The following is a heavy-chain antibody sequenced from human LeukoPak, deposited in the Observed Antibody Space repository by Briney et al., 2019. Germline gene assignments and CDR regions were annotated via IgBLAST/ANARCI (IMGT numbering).Heavy chain of an antibody. CDR2: VYYSGST. V-gene: IGHV4-39*01. Sequence: NPSETLSLTCTVSGGSISSSTYYWGWIRQPPGKGLEWIGSVYYSGSTHYNPSLKSRVTISVDTSKNQFSLTLTSVTAADTAVYYCARHREGSQRWLVWYFDYWGQGTLVTVSS. CDR3: ARHREGSQRWLVWYFDY. D-gene: IGHD6-19*01. J-gene: IGHJ4*02. CDR1: GGSISSSTYY.